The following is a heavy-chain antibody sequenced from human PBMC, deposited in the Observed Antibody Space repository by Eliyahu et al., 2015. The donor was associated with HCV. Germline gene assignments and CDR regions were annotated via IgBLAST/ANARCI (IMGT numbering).Heavy chain of an antibody. J-gene: IGHJ6*03. V-gene: IGHV3-15*01. D-gene: IGHD3-10*01. CDR3: TTGAPGGFDYYLDV. CDR1: GFXVSXXW. Sequence: EVQLVESGGGLVXPGGSXRLSXXASGFXVSXXWMSWVRQAPGKGLGGIGRIKSKTDGGTTDYAAPVKGRFTISRDDSKSTLYLQMNSLKTEDTAVYYCTTGAPGGFDYYLDVWGQGTTVTVSS. CDR2: IKSKTDGGTT.